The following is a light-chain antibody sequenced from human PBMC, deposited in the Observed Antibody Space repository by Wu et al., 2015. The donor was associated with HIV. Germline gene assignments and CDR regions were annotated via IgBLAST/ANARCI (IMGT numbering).Light chain of an antibody. CDR3: QQSSNWPWGT. Sequence: EIVLRQSPSTQSLSPGERAIFSCRASQSVSSRSVAWYQQKPGQAPRLFIYDASNRATGIPARFSGSGSGTDFTLTISSLEPEDFAVYYCQQSSNWPWGTFGQGTKVEIK. V-gene: IGKV3-11*01. J-gene: IGKJ1*01. CDR2: DAS. CDR1: QSVSSR.